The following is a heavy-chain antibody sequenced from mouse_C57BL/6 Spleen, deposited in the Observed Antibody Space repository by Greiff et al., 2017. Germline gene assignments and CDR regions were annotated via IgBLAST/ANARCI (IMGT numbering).Heavy chain of an antibody. Sequence: QVQLQQPGAELVKPGASVKLSCKASGYTFTSYWMHWVKQRPGQGLEWIGMIHPNSGSTNYNQKFKSKATLTADKSSSTAYLQLSSLTSEDSAVYYCARADGGGFAYWGQGTLVTVSA. J-gene: IGHJ3*01. CDR2: IHPNSGST. V-gene: IGHV1-64*01. D-gene: IGHD2-3*01. CDR3: ARADGGGFAY. CDR1: GYTFTSYW.